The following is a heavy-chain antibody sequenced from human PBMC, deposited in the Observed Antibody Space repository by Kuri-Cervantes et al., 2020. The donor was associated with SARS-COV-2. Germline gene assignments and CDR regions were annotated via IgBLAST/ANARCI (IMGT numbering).Heavy chain of an antibody. CDR1: GGSISSGDYY. D-gene: IGHD6-13*01. V-gene: IGHV4-39*07. CDR2: INHSGST. CDR3: ASPPMEQLVEGGLEYFQH. J-gene: IGHJ1*01. Sequence: SETLSLTCTVSGGSISSGDYYWSWIRQPPGKGLEWIGEINHSGSTNYNPSLKSRVTISVDTSKNQFSLKLSSVTAADTAVYYCASPPMEQLVEGGLEYFQHWGQGTLSPSPQ.